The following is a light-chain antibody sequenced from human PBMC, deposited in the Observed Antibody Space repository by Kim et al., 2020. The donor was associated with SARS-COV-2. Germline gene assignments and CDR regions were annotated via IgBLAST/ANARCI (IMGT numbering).Light chain of an antibody. CDR2: TNS. Sequence: VTISSTWTSSNIGAGYYVHWYQQLPGTAPKLLIYTNSNRPSGVPDRFSGSKSGTSASLVITGLQAEDEADYYCQSYDSSLSGSRIFGGGTQLTVL. CDR3: QSYDSSLSGSRI. CDR1: SSNIGAGYY. V-gene: IGLV1-40*01. J-gene: IGLJ2*01.